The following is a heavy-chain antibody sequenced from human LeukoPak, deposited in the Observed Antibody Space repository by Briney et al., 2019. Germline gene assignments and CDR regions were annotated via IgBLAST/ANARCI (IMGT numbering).Heavy chain of an antibody. V-gene: IGHV1-18*01. Sequence: VSVKVSCKASGYTFTSYGISWVRQAPGQGLEWMGWISAYNGNTNYAQKLQGRVTITTDTSTSTAYMELRSLRSDDTAVYYCAREEEYSSSSDYWGQGTLVTVSS. CDR1: GYTFTSYG. D-gene: IGHD6-6*01. CDR3: AREEEYSSSSDY. J-gene: IGHJ4*02. CDR2: ISAYNGNT.